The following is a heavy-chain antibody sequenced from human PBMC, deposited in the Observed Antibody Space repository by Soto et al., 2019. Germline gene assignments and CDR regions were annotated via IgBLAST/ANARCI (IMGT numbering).Heavy chain of an antibody. CDR2: IYYSGST. CDR1: GGSINSYY. Sequence: QVQLQESGPGLVKPSETLSLTCTVSGGSINSYYWSWIRQPPGNGLEWIVYIYYSGSTNYNPSLKSRVTISVDTSKNQCSLKQTSVTASDTAVYYCARLYGLDAFDIWCQGTMVTVSS. J-gene: IGHJ3*02. CDR3: ARLYGLDAFDI. D-gene: IGHD3-16*02. V-gene: IGHV4-59*08.